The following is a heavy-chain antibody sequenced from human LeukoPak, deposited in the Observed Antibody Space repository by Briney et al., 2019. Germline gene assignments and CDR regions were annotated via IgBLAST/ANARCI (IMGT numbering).Heavy chain of an antibody. CDR1: GYTFTGYY. Sequence: ASVKVSCKASGYTFTGYYMHWVRQAPGQGLEWMGWINPNSGGTNYAQKFQGRVTMTRDTSISTAYMELSSLRSEDTAVYYCAISPTGVAGTHPDYWGQGTLVTVSS. J-gene: IGHJ4*02. CDR2: INPNSGGT. D-gene: IGHD6-13*01. CDR3: AISPTGVAGTHPDY. V-gene: IGHV1-2*02.